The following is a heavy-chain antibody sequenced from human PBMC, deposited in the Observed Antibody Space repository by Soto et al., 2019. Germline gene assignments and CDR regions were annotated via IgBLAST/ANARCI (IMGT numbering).Heavy chain of an antibody. J-gene: IGHJ6*03. CDR3: VKFRGRAYHYYNMYV. D-gene: IGHD3-16*01. CDR1: GFSFSTYG. V-gene: IGHV3-23*01. CDR2: YGGSGGST. Sequence: DVQLLESGGGLAQRGGSLRLSCAASGFSFSTYGMTWVRQAPGKGLEWVSYGGSGGSTYYADSVKGRFTISRDNSKNTLYLHMHTLRVEDPAVYYCVKFRGRAYHYYNMYVWGNGTTVTVSS.